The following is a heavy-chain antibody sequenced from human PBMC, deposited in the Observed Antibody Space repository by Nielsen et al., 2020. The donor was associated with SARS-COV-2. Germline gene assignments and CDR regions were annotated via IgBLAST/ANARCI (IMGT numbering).Heavy chain of an antibody. CDR3: ARDDDILTGYYTDYYYYGTDV. J-gene: IGHJ6*02. CDR2: ISSSSSTI. CDR1: GFTFSSYS. Sequence: GESLKISCAASGFTFSSYSMNWVRQAPGKGLEWVSYISSSSSTIYYADSVKGRFTISRDNAKNSLYLQMNSLRDEDTAVYYCARDDDILTGYYTDYYYYGTDVWGQGTTVTVSS. D-gene: IGHD3-9*01. V-gene: IGHV3-48*02.